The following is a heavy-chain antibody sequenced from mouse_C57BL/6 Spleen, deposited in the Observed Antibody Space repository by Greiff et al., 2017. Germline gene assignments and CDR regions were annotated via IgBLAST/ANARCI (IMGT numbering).Heavy chain of an antibody. J-gene: IGHJ1*03. V-gene: IGHV1-55*01. D-gene: IGHD1-1*01. CDR3: ARSYYGSSYVYFDV. CDR2: IYPGSGST. Sequence: QVQLQQSGAELVKPGASVKMSCKASGYTFTSYWITWVKQRPGQGLEWIGDIYPGSGSTNYNEKFKSKATLTVDTSSSTAYMQLSSLTSEDSAVYYCARSYYGSSYVYFDVWGTGTTVTVSS. CDR1: GYTFTSYW.